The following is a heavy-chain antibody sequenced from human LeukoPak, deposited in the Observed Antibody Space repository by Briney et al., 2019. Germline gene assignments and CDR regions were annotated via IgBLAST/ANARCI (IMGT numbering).Heavy chain of an antibody. Sequence: GGSLRLSCAASGLIFSNYGMHWVCQAPGKGLEWVTFIQYDGISKYYADSVKGRFTISRDNSKNTLYLQMNSLRPEDTTVYYCVEEAGSVAGRFDHWGQGNMVTVSS. CDR1: GLIFSNYG. CDR3: VEEAGSVAGRFDH. CDR2: IQYDGISK. J-gene: IGHJ4*02. V-gene: IGHV3-30*02. D-gene: IGHD6-19*01.